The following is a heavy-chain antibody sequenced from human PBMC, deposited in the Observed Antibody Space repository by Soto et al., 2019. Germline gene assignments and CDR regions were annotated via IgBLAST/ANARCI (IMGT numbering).Heavy chain of an antibody. CDR3: ARDLYASGIWYGMDV. V-gene: IGHV4-4*07. CDR2: IYSSGST. D-gene: IGHD3-10*01. CDR1: GGSISSYY. Sequence: SETLSLTCTVSGGSISSYYWNWIRQPAGKGLEWIGRIYSSGSTNYNPSLNSRVTMSLDTSKNQLSLRLSSVAAADTAMYYCARDLYASGIWYGMDVWGQGTTVTVSS. J-gene: IGHJ6*02.